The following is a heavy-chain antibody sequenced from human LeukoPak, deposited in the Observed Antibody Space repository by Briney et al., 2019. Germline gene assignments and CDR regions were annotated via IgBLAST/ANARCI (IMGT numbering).Heavy chain of an antibody. V-gene: IGHV3-21*04. Sequence: GGSLRLSCAASGFTFSSYTMNWVRQAPGKGLEWVSSISSSSTYIYYADSVKGRFTISRDNAKNSMYLQMNSLRAEDTAVYYCARDPDIVATGSFDYWGQGTLVTVSS. D-gene: IGHD5-12*01. CDR3: ARDPDIVATGSFDY. CDR1: GFTFSSYT. J-gene: IGHJ4*02. CDR2: ISSSSTYI.